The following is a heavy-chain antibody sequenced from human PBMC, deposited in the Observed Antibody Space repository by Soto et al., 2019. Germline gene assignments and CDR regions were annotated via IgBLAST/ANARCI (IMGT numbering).Heavy chain of an antibody. Sequence: SVKVSCKASGGTFSSYAISWVRQAPGQGLEWMGGIIPIFGTANYAQKFQGRVTITADKSTSTAYMELSSLRSEDTAVYYCARSFSRWLTPPNWFDPWGQGTLVTVSS. J-gene: IGHJ5*02. CDR2: IIPIFGTA. CDR1: GGTFSSYA. CDR3: ARSFSRWLTPPNWFDP. V-gene: IGHV1-69*06. D-gene: IGHD6-19*01.